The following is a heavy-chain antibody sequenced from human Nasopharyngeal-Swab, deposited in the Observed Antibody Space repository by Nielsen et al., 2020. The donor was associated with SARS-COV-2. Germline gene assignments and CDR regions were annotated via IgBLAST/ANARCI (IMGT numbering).Heavy chain of an antibody. Sequence: SLSLSCAASGFTFSSYGMHWVRQAPGKGLEWVAVIWNDGSNKYYAGSVKGRFTISRNNSKNTLYLQRNSLRAKDTAVYYCARDRHIVVVTAIPDAFDIWGQGTMVTVSS. D-gene: IGHD2-21*02. CDR2: IWNDGSNK. V-gene: IGHV3-33*01. J-gene: IGHJ3*02. CDR1: GFTFSSYG. CDR3: ARDRHIVVVTAIPDAFDI.